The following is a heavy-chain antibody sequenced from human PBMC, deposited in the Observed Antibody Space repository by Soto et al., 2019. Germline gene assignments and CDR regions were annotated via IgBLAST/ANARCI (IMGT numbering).Heavy chain of an antibody. CDR3: ARDKGSGSSNSRYYYGMDV. CDR1: GGSFSDNF. CDR2: INRSGST. J-gene: IGHJ6*02. D-gene: IGHD3-10*01. V-gene: IGHV4-34*01. Sequence: SETLSLTCAVYGGSFSDNFWSWIRQPPGKGLEWIGEINRSGSTNYIPSLKSRVTISVDTSKNQFSLKLSSVSAADTAVYYCARDKGSGSSNSRYYYGMDVWGQGTSVKVSS.